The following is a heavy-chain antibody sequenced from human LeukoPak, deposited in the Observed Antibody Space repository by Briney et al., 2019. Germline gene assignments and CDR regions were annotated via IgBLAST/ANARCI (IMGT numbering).Heavy chain of an antibody. D-gene: IGHD6-13*01. V-gene: IGHV3-66*01. Sequence: GGSLRLSCAVSGFTFSSYVMSWVRQAPGKGLEWVSFIYSDNTHYSDSVKGRFTISRDNSRNTLYLQMNSLRAEDTAVYFCARVGALSSSWLLYWGQGTLVTVSS. CDR1: GFTFSSYV. CDR2: IYSDNT. J-gene: IGHJ4*02. CDR3: ARVGALSSSWLLY.